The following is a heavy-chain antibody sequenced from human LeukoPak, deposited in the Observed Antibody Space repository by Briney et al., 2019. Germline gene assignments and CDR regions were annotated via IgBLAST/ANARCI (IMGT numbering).Heavy chain of an antibody. Sequence: GGSLRLSCAASGFTFSAYAMTWVRQAPGKGLEWVSSISSDNKPHYSDSVKGRFAMYRDNSTSMLFLQQNSVRAEDTALYYCESEGHYYVAMDVWGQGTTVTVSS. D-gene: IGHD3-10*02. CDR1: GFTFSAYA. CDR3: ESEGHYYVAMDV. V-gene: IGHV3-23*05. J-gene: IGHJ6*02. CDR2: ISSDNKP.